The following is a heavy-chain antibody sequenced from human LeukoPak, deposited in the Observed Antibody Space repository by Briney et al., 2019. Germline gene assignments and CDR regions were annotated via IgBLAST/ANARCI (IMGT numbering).Heavy chain of an antibody. CDR1: GGTFSSYA. CDR2: IIPIFGTA. Sequence: SVKVSCKASGGTFSSYAISWVRQAPGQGLEWMGGIIPIFGTANYAQKFQGRVTITTDESTSTAYMELSSLRSEDTAVYYCARRVAASDYYYYYYMDVWGKGTTVTVSS. D-gene: IGHD2-15*01. J-gene: IGHJ6*03. CDR3: ARRVAASDYYYYYYMDV. V-gene: IGHV1-69*05.